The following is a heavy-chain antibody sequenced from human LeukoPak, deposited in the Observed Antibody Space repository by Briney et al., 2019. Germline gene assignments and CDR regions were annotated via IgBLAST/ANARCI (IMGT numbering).Heavy chain of an antibody. CDR2: IGYTGTNT. Sequence: GGSLRLSCAASGFNFSSFGMHWVRQAPGEGLEWVAYIGYTGTNTHYADSVKGRFTISRDNSKNTVHLQMNSLRAADTALYSCARDLTGKYYIAYWGQGTLVTVSS. CDR1: GFNFSSFG. J-gene: IGHJ4*02. CDR3: ARDLTGKYYIAY. D-gene: IGHD2-8*02. V-gene: IGHV3-30*02.